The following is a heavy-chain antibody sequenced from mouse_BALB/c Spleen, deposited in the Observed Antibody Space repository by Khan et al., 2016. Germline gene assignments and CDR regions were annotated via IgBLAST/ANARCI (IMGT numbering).Heavy chain of an antibody. V-gene: IGHV4-1*02. Sequence: EVKLLESGGGLVQPGGSLKLSCAASGFDFSRSWTSWLRQAPGKGPEWIGEITPDSSTINYTPSLKDKFIISRDNAKNTLYLQMSKVRSEDTALYYCASPTLGPRFAYWGQGTLVTVSA. CDR1: GFDFSRSW. CDR2: ITPDSSTI. CDR3: ASPTLGPRFAY. D-gene: IGHD4-1*01. J-gene: IGHJ3*01.